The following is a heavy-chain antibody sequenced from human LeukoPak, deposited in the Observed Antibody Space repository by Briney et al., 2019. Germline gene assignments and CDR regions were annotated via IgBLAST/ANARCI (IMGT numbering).Heavy chain of an antibody. J-gene: IGHJ4*02. D-gene: IGHD3-22*01. CDR2: IIPIFGTA. CDR1: GGSFSRYA. Sequence: SVKVSCKAFGGSFSRYAISWVRQAPGQGLEWMGGIIPIFGTANYAQKFQGRVTITADESTSTAYMELSSLRSEDTAVYYCARGGTYYYDSSGQPFDYWGQGTLVTVSS. V-gene: IGHV1-69*13. CDR3: ARGGTYYYDSSGQPFDY.